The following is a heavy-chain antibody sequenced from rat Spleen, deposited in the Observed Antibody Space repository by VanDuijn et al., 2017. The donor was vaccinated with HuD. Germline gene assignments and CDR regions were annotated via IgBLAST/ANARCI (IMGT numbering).Heavy chain of an antibody. CDR2: IWTGGST. V-gene: IGHV2-43*01. D-gene: IGHD1-10*01. CDR1: GFSLTNFH. CDR3: ARESSTRVMDA. J-gene: IGHJ4*01. Sequence: QVQLKESGPGLVQPSQTLSLTCTVSGFSLTNFHVSWVRQPPGKGLEWMGLIWTGGSTSYNSLLESRLSISRDTSKSQVFLKMNSLQTEDIATYYCARESSTRVMDAWGQGASVTVSS.